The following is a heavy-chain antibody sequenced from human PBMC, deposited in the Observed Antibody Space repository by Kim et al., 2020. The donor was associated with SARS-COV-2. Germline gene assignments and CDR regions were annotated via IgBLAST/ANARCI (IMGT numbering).Heavy chain of an antibody. V-gene: IGHV3-30*04. D-gene: IGHD3-10*01. J-gene: IGHJ4*01. CDR3: ARGVLWFGESEPPFDY. CDR1: GFTFSSYA. CDR2: ISYDGSNK. Sequence: GGSLRLSCAASGFTFSSYAMHWVRQAPGKGLEWVAVISYDGSNKYYADSVKGRFTISRDNSKNTLYLQMNSLRAEDTAVYYCARGVLWFGESEPPFDYWG.